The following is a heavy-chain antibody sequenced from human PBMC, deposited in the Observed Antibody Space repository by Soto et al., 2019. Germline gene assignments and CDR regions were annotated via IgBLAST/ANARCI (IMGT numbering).Heavy chain of an antibody. CDR3: ARPQYDYIWGSYRYPLDY. V-gene: IGHV3-7*01. D-gene: IGHD3-16*02. J-gene: IGHJ4*02. CDR1: GFTFSSYW. Sequence: GGSLRLSCAASGFTFSSYWMSWVRQAPGKGLEWVANIKQDGSEKYYVDSVKGRFTISRDNAKNSLYLQMNSLRAEDTAVYYCARPQYDYIWGSYRYPLDYWGQGTLVTVSS. CDR2: IKQDGSEK.